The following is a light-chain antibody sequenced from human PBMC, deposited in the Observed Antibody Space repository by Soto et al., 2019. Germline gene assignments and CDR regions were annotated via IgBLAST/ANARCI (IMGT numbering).Light chain of an antibody. CDR2: AAS. CDR3: QQRSNWPLT. J-gene: IGKJ4*01. CDR1: QSVSTS. Sequence: ETVLTQSPATLSLSPGERATLSCRASQSVSTSLAWYQQKPGQAPRLLIYAASVRATGIPARFSGSGSGTDFTLTISSLEPEDFAIYYCQQRSNWPLTFGGGTKVESK. V-gene: IGKV3-11*01.